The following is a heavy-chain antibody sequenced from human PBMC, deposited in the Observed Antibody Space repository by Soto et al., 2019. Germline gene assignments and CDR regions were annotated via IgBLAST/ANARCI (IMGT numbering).Heavy chain of an antibody. V-gene: IGHV3-30*18. CDR3: AKCGLRYFDWDYGMDV. CDR1: GFTFSSYG. Sequence: QVQLVESGGGVVQPGRSLRLSCAASGFTFSSYGMHWVRQAPGKGLEWVAVISYDGSNKYYADSVKGRFTISRDNSKNTLYLQMNSLRAEDTAVYYCAKCGLRYFDWDYGMDVWGQGTTVTVSS. CDR2: ISYDGSNK. D-gene: IGHD3-9*01. J-gene: IGHJ6*02.